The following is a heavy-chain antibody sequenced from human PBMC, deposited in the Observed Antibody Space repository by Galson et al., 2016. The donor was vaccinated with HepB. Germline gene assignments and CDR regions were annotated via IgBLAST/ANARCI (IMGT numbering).Heavy chain of an antibody. CDR1: GFTATDYN. V-gene: IGHV3-69-1*01. Sequence: SLRLSCAASGFTATDYNMNWLRQVPGRGLEWISKITTWDITHYADSVKGRFTMSRDRDRNSVVLQMTGLGVDDTAVYYCAGCVTFSQCSWFRPWGQGTLVSVSS. CDR2: ITTWDIT. D-gene: IGHD2-21*02. J-gene: IGHJ5*02. CDR3: AGCVTFSQCSWFRP.